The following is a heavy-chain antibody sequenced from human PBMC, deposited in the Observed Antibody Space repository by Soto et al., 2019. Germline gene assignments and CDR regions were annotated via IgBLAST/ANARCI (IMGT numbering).Heavy chain of an antibody. CDR2: ISGGGGST. CDR1: RFTFSNYA. CDR3: AKDHLFLGVITQDWFAP. J-gene: IGHJ5*02. Sequence: EVQLLESGGGLVQPGGSLRLSCAASRFTFSNYAMSWVRQAPGKGLEWVSSISGGGGSTYYADSVQGRFTISRDNSKNTLYLQMNSLRAEDTAVYYCAKDHLFLGVITQDWFAPWGQGTLVTVSS. V-gene: IGHV3-23*01. D-gene: IGHD3-3*01.